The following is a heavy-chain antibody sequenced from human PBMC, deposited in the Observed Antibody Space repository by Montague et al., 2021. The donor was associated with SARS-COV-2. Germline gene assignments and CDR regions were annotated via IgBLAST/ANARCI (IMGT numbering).Heavy chain of an antibody. Sequence: SETLSLTCTVSGASITTYYCSCIRHPPGQGLEWVGHIYYNEKTNYNPSLKSRVTISMDTPKNHFSLKVNSVTAADTALYFCAWGQQMNDVDIWGQATLVTVSS. CDR1: GASITTYY. J-gene: IGHJ4*02. D-gene: IGHD3-16*01. CDR3: AWGQQMNDVDI. CDR2: IYYNEKT. V-gene: IGHV4-59*13.